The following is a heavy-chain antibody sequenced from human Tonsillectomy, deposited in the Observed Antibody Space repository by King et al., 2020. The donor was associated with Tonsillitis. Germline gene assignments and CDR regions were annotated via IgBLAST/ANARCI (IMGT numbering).Heavy chain of an antibody. J-gene: IGHJ6*03. V-gene: IGHV1-46*03. CDR1: GYTFTNYY. CDR2: INPSGGGT. D-gene: IGHD2-2*01. Sequence: VQLVESGAEVKKPGASVKVSCKASGYTFTNYYMLWVRQAPGQGLEWMGIINPSGGGTRYAEKFQGRVTMTRDTSTSTVYMELSSLRSEDTAVYYCARVPPYCSSTSCYPLYYMDVWGKGTTVTVSS. CDR3: ARVPPYCSSTSCYPLYYMDV.